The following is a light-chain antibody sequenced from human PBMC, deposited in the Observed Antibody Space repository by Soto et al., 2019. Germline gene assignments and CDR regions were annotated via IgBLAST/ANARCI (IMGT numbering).Light chain of an antibody. V-gene: IGLV2-23*02. Sequence: QSALTQPASVSGSPGQSITISCTGTSSDVGSYNLVSWYQQHPGKAPKLIISEVNKRPSGISDRFSASKSGSTASLTISGLQAEDEADYYCSPYAGSSTHTVFGGGTQLTVL. CDR3: SPYAGSSTHTV. CDR2: EVN. CDR1: SSDVGSYNL. J-gene: IGLJ7*01.